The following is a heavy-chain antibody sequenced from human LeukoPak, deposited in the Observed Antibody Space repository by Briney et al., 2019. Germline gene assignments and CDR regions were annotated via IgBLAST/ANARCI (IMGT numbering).Heavy chain of an antibody. Sequence: SETLSLTCTVSGASFSSTNYSWGWIRQPPGKGLEWIGSIYDSGSTDYNPSLKSRVTISVDTSKNQFSLKLSSVTAADTAVYYCASRETSVAYWGQGTLVTVSS. CDR2: IYDSGST. CDR1: GASFSSTNYS. V-gene: IGHV4-39*07. CDR3: ASRETSVAY. J-gene: IGHJ4*02.